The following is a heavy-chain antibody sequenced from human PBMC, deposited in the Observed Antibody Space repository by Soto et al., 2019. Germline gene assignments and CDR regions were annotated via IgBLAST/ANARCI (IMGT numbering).Heavy chain of an antibody. CDR2: ISAYNGNT. V-gene: IGHV1-18*01. Sequence: ASVKVSCKASGYTFTSYGISWVRQAPGQGLEWMGWISAYNGNTSYAQKLQGRVTMTTDTSTSTAYMELSSLRSEDTAVYYCARVQFGDSKYYFDYWGQGTLVTVSS. J-gene: IGHJ4*02. D-gene: IGHD4-17*01. CDR1: GYTFTSYG. CDR3: ARVQFGDSKYYFDY.